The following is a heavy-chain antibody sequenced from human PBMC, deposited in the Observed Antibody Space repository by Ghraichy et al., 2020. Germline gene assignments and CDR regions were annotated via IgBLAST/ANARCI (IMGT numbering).Heavy chain of an antibody. CDR1: GGSISSSSYY. Sequence: SETLSLTCTVSGGSISSSSYYWGWIRQPPGKGLEWIGSIYYSGSTYYNPSLKSRVTISVDTSKNQFSLKLSSVTAADTAVYYCARHRGDYYDSSGYYPRLWFDPWGQGTLVTVSS. D-gene: IGHD3-22*01. CDR2: IYYSGST. CDR3: ARHRGDYYDSSGYYPRLWFDP. V-gene: IGHV4-39*01. J-gene: IGHJ5*02.